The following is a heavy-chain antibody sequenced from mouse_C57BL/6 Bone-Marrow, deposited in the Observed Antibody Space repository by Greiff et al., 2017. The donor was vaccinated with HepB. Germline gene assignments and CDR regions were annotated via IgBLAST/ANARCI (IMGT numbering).Heavy chain of an antibody. CDR2: FHPYNDDT. D-gene: IGHD1-1*01. J-gene: IGHJ4*01. CDR3: ARSAYYYGSSYDYAMDY. Sequence: VQLQQSGAELVKPGASVKMSCKASGYTFTTYPIEWMKQNHGKSLEWIGNFHPYNDDTKYNEKFKGKATLTVEKSSSTVYLELSRLTSDDSAVYYCARSAYYYGSSYDYAMDYWGQGTSVTVSS. V-gene: IGHV1-47*01. CDR1: GYTFTTYP.